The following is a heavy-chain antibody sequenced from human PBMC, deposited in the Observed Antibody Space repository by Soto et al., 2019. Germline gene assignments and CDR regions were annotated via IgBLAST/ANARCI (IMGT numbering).Heavy chain of an antibody. D-gene: IGHD2-15*01. J-gene: IGHJ5*02. V-gene: IGHV4-59*08. Sequence: SETLSLTCTVSGGSISSYYWSWIRQPPGKGLEWIGYIYYSGSTNYNPSLKSRVTISVDTSKNQFSLKLSSVTAADTAVYYCARSRGVVVAAGWFDPWGQGTLVTVSS. CDR1: GGSISSYY. CDR2: IYYSGST. CDR3: ARSRGVVVAAGWFDP.